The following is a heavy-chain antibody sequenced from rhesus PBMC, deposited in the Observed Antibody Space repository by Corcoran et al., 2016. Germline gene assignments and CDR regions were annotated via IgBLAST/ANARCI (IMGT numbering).Heavy chain of an antibody. Sequence: QVQLQESGPGLVKPSETLSLTCAVSGGSISDNYRWTWIRQPPGKGLEWIGRISGSGGSTDYNPSLKSRVTISTDTSKNQFSLKLSSVTAADTAVYYCARIGSGYYYWYFDLWGPGIPITISS. D-gene: IGHD3-3*01. CDR2: ISGSGGST. V-gene: IGHV4-160*01. J-gene: IGHJ2*01. CDR1: GGSISDNY. CDR3: ARIGSGYYYWYFDL.